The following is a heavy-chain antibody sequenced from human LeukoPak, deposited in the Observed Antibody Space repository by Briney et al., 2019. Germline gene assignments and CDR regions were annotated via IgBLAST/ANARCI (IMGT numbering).Heavy chain of an antibody. CDR2: IDPSDSYT. CDR3: ARMGLVVTANGAFDI. Sequence: GESLKISCQGSGYSFTSYWISWVRQMPGKGLGWMGRIDPSDSYTNYSPSFQGHVTISAEKSISNAYLQWRSLKASDTAMYYCARMGLVVTANGAFDIWGQGKMVTVSS. CDR1: GYSFTSYW. J-gene: IGHJ3*02. V-gene: IGHV5-10-1*01. D-gene: IGHD2-21*02.